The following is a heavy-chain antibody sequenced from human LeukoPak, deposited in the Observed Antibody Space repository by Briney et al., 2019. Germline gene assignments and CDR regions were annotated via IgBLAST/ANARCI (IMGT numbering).Heavy chain of an antibody. CDR3: ARGLRFLEWIYYYGMDV. CDR1: GGSISSSSYY. D-gene: IGHD3-3*01. Sequence: NPSETLSLTCTVSGGSISSSSYYWGWIRQPPGKGLEWIGSIYYSGSTYYNPSLKSRVTISVGTSKNQFSLKLSSVTAADTAVYYCARGLRFLEWIYYYGMDVWGQGTTVTVSS. J-gene: IGHJ6*02. V-gene: IGHV4-39*01. CDR2: IYYSGST.